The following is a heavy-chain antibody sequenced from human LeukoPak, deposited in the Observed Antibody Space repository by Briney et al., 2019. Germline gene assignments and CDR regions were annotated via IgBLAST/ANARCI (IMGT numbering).Heavy chain of an antibody. Sequence: PSETLSLTCSVSGASISSSTDYWGWIRQPPWKGLEWIANIYYSGSTYYNPSLKSRVTISVDTSKNQFSLKLSSVTAADTAVYYCARHEAIVVVPAAMGGWFDPWGQGTLVTVSS. V-gene: IGHV4-39*01. J-gene: IGHJ5*02. CDR1: GASISSSTDY. D-gene: IGHD2-2*01. CDR2: IYYSGST. CDR3: ARHEAIVVVPAAMGGWFDP.